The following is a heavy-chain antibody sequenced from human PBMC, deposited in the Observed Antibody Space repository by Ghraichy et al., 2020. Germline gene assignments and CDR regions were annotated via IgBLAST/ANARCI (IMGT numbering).Heavy chain of an antibody. CDR1: GASISTNY. D-gene: IGHD6-19*01. Sequence: SETRSLTCTVSGASISTNYLSWIRQPPGKGLEWIGFLYTSGNNRYNPSLKSRITISGDTSKNQFSLEMNSVTAADTAVYYCARGAGWWDYWGQGTLVTVSS. CDR3: ARGAGWWDY. J-gene: IGHJ4*02. CDR2: LYTSGNN. V-gene: IGHV4-4*09.